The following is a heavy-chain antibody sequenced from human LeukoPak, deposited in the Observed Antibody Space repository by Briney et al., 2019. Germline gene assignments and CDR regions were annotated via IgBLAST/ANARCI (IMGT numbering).Heavy chain of an antibody. D-gene: IGHD4-23*01. J-gene: IGHJ3*02. CDR1: GFTFSDYY. Sequence: PGGSLRLSCAASGFTFSDYYMSWIRQAPGKGLEWVSYISSSGSTIYYADSVKGRFTISRDNAKNSLYLQMNSLRAEDTAVYYCAKFVLTVGALGAFDIWGQGTMVTASS. V-gene: IGHV3-11*01. CDR2: ISSSGSTI. CDR3: AKFVLTVGALGAFDI.